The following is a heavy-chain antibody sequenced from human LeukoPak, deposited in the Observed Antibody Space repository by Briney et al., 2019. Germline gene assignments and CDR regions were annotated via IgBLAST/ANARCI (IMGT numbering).Heavy chain of an antibody. CDR2: IYYSGST. J-gene: IGHJ4*02. CDR3: AREGIAGGSYYSGFDY. D-gene: IGHD1-26*01. CDR1: GGSISSYY. V-gene: IGHV4-59*12. Sequence: SETLSLTCTVSGGSISSYYWSWIRQPPGKGLEWIGYIYYSGSTNYNPSLKSRVTISVDTSKNQFSLKLSSVTAADTAVYYYAREGIAGGSYYSGFDYWGQGTLVTVSS.